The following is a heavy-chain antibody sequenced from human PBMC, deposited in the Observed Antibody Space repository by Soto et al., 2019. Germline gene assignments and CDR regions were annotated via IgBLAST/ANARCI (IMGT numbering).Heavy chain of an antibody. CDR3: ATTSHHDYSVQGPIKYYGVDV. Sequence: VQLVQSGTELKKPGTSVNVSCKTSGGSFNRFGLSWVRQAPGQGLEWMGWIIPMLGTTKYAQRFQGRVTLTSDESANTAYMVLSSLRSEDTAVYYCATTSHHDYSVQGPIKYYGVDVWGQGTTVSVSS. D-gene: IGHD4-4*01. CDR2: IIPMLGTT. CDR1: GGSFNRFG. V-gene: IGHV1-69*05. J-gene: IGHJ6*02.